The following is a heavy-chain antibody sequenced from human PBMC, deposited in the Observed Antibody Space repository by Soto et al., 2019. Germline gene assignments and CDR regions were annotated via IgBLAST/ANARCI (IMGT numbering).Heavy chain of an antibody. CDR1: GGSISSYY. D-gene: IGHD3-22*01. CDR2: IYYSGST. V-gene: IGHV4-59*08. CDR3: ASTYDSSGYMDFDY. J-gene: IGHJ4*02. Sequence: PSETLSLTCTVSGGSISSYYWSWIRQPPGKGLEWIGYIYYSGSTNYNPSLKSRVTIPVDTSKNQFSLKLSSVTAADTAVYYCASTYDSSGYMDFDYWGQGTLVTVSS.